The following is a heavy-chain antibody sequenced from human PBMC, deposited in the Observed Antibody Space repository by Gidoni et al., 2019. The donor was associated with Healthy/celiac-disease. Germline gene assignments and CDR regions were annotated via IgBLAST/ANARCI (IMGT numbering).Heavy chain of an antibody. CDR3: ARQRLYCTNGVCYFPYNWFDP. CDR2: IYYSGST. D-gene: IGHD2-8*01. CDR1: GGSISSSSSS. V-gene: IGHV4-39*01. J-gene: IGHJ5*02. Sequence: QLQLQESGPGLVKPSETLSLTCTVSGGSISSSSSSWGWIRQPPGKGLEWIGSIYYSGSTYYNPSLKSRVTISVDTSKNQFSLKLSSVTAADTAVYYCARQRLYCTNGVCYFPYNWFDPWGQGTLVTVSS.